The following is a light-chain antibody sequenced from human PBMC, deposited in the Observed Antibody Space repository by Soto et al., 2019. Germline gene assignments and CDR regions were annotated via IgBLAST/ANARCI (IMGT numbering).Light chain of an antibody. CDR1: NLGSKS. CDR3: QVWDSSRDHVV. Sequence: SYELTQPPSVSVAPGQTARITCGGNNLGSKSVHWYQQKPGQAPVLVVSDDSDRPSGIPERFCGYNSGNTATLTISRVEAGDDAYYYCQVWDSSRDHVVFGGGTKRTVL. V-gene: IGLV3-21*02. J-gene: IGLJ3*02. CDR2: DDS.